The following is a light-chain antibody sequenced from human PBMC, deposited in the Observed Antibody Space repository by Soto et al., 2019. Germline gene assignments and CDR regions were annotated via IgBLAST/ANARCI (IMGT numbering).Light chain of an antibody. V-gene: IGKV2-30*01. Sequence: DVVLTQSPLSMPVTLGQPASISCRSSQSLVYTDGNTYLNWFQQRPGQSPRRLIYNVSKLDYGVQDRLSGSGSGAYYSLNISRVDDEDAGDYYCMTGTHWPQKFGQGTKVEIK. CDR2: NVS. CDR3: MTGTHWPQK. J-gene: IGKJ1*01. CDR1: QSLVYTDGNTY.